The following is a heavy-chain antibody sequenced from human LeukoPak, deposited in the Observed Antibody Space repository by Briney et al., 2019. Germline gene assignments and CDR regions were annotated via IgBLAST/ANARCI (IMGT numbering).Heavy chain of an antibody. V-gene: IGHV4-59*08. CDR2: IYYSGST. Sequence: SETLFLTCTVSGVSISSYYWSWIRQPPGKGLEWIGYIYYSGSTNYNPSLKSRVTISVDTSKNQFSLQLSSVTAADTAVYYCARHAYSSSWYAIWGQGTMVTVSS. CDR1: GVSISSYY. CDR3: ARHAYSSSWYAI. J-gene: IGHJ3*02. D-gene: IGHD6-13*01.